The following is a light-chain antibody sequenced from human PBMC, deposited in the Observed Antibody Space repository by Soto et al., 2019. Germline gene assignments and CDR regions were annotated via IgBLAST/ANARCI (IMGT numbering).Light chain of an antibody. J-gene: IGKJ1*01. CDR3: QQNYSTPRT. CDR2: TAS. Sequence: DIQMTQSPSSLSASVGDRVTITCRASQSISSYLNWYQQKPGKAPNLLIYTASSLQSGVPSRFSGSGSGTDFTLTIISLQPEDFATYYCQQNYSTPRTFGQGTKVDIK. V-gene: IGKV1-39*01. CDR1: QSISSY.